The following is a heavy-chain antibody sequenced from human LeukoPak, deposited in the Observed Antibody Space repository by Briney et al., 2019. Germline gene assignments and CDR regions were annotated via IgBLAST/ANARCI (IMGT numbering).Heavy chain of an antibody. CDR2: INPNSGGT. D-gene: IGHD2-21*01. CDR1: GYTFTGYY. CDR3: ARGYAHIHVCGH. J-gene: IGHJ4*02. V-gene: IGHV1-2*02. Sequence: PVASVKVSCKASGYTFTGYYMHWMREAPGQGLEWMGWINPNSGGTNYAQKFQGRVTMTRDTSISTAYMELSRLRSDDTAVYYCARGYAHIHVCGHWGQGTLVTVSS.